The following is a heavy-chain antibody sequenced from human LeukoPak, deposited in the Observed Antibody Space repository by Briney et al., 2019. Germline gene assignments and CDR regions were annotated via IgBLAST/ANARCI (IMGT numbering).Heavy chain of an antibody. CDR2: TYYRSKWYN. J-gene: IGHJ6*03. Sequence: SQTLSLTCAISGDSVSNNSAAWNWIRQSPSRGLEWLGRTYYRSKWYNDYAVSVKSRITINPDTSKNQFSLKLSSVTAADTAVYYCARLQSYYDSSGYRRYYYYYYMDVWGKGTTVTISS. V-gene: IGHV6-1*01. D-gene: IGHD3-22*01. CDR1: GDSVSNNSAA. CDR3: ARLQSYYDSSGYRRYYYYYYMDV.